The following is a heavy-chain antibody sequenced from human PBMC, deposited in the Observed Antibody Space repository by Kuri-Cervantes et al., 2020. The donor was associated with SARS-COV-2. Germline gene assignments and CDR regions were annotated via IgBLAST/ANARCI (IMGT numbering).Heavy chain of an antibody. J-gene: IGHJ4*02. CDR3: AKVGAVAGPGRRPFDY. Sequence: GESLKISCAASGFTFSSYGMHWVRQAPGKGLEWVAFIRYDGSNKYYADSVKGRFTISRDNSKNTLYLQMNSLRAEDTAVYYCAKVGAVAGPGRRPFDYWGQGTLVTVSS. V-gene: IGHV3-30*02. CDR1: GFTFSSYG. CDR2: IRYDGSNK. D-gene: IGHD6-19*01.